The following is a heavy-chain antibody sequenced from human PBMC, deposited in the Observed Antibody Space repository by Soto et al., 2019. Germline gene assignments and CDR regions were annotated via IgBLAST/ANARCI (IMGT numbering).Heavy chain of an antibody. D-gene: IGHD2-15*01. J-gene: IGHJ4*02. Sequence: QLQLQESGPGLVKPSETLSLTCTVSGGSISSSSYYWGWIRQPPGKGLEWIGSIYYSGSTYYNPSLKSRVTISVDTSKNQFSLKLSSVTAADTAVYYCAGGAVVVVAATPFFDYWGQGTLVTVSS. V-gene: IGHV4-39*01. CDR2: IYYSGST. CDR1: GGSISSSSYY. CDR3: AGGAVVVVAATPFFDY.